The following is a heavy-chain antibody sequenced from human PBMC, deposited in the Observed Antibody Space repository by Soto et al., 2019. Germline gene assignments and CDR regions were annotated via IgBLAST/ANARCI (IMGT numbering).Heavy chain of an antibody. CDR2: IWYDGSNK. Sequence: PGGSLRLSCAASGFPFSSYGMHWVRQAPGKGLDWVGVIWYDGSNKDYAESVKGRFTISRDNSKNMLYLQMSSLRADDTAVYYCANSINWGQGTLVTVSS. CDR3: ANSIN. CDR1: GFPFSSYG. V-gene: IGHV3-33*03. J-gene: IGHJ4*02.